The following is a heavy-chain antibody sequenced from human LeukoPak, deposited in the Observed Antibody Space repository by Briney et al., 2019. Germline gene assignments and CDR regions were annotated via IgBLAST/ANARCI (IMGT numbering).Heavy chain of an antibody. Sequence: PGGSLRLSCAASGFTFSSYEMNWVRQAPGKGLEWVSYISSSGSTIYYADSVRGRFTISRDNAKNSLYLQMNSLRAEDTAVYYCARVSQEDYYYDSSGYGARINFDLWGRGTLVTVSS. CDR1: GFTFSSYE. D-gene: IGHD3-22*01. CDR3: ARVSQEDYYYDSSGYGARINFDL. J-gene: IGHJ2*01. CDR2: ISSSGSTI. V-gene: IGHV3-48*03.